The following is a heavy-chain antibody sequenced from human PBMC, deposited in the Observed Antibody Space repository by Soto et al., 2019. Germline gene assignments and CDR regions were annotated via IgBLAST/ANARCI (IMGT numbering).Heavy chain of an antibody. CDR1: GDSINSYY. Sequence: QVQLQESGPGLVKPSETLSFTCTVSGDSINSYYWSWIRQPPGKGLEWIAYFYKSGTTNYNPSLKSRVTRSVDTSKTQFSLKLSSVTAADTAVYYCARTYDNSGPNSGGYAFDIWGQGTMLTVSS. J-gene: IGHJ3*02. CDR2: FYKSGTT. D-gene: IGHD3-22*01. V-gene: IGHV4-59*01. CDR3: ARTYDNSGPNSGGYAFDI.